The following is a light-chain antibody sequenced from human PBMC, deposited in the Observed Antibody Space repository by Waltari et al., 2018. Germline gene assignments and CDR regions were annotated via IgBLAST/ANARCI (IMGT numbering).Light chain of an antibody. CDR1: SSNIGSNS. CDR2: NDD. J-gene: IGLJ3*02. CDR3: AAWDDSLNGWV. Sequence: QSVLTQPPSASGTPGQSVTISCSGSSSNIGSNSVNWYQQLPGSAPKLLIYNDDPRPSGVPDRFSCSKSGTSASLAISGLQSEDEADYYCAAWDDSLNGWVFGGGTKLTVL. V-gene: IGLV1-44*01.